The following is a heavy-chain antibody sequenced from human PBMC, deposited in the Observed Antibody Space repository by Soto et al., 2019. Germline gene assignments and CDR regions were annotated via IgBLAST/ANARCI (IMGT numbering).Heavy chain of an antibody. CDR2: ISAYSGNT. CDR3: ARVLTTQDIVVVPAPIDY. CDR1: GYTFTSYG. D-gene: IGHD2-2*01. J-gene: IGHJ4*02. V-gene: IGHV1-18*01. Sequence: ASVKVSCKASGYTFTSYGISWVRQAPGQGLEWMGWISAYSGNTNYAQKLQGRVTMTTDTSTSTTYMEMKSLKTEDTAVYYCARVLTTQDIVVVPAPIDYWGQGTLVTVSS.